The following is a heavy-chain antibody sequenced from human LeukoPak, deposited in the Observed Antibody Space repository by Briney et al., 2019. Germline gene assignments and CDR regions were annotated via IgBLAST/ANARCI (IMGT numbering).Heavy chain of an antibody. J-gene: IGHJ4*02. CDR1: GFTFSSYA. D-gene: IGHD4-23*01. CDR3: AKDGIRWSHFDS. CDR2: ISAGGGVT. Sequence: GSLTLSCAASGFTFSSYAMSWVGQAPGKGLEWVSAISAGGGVTYYVDSVEGRFTISRDDSKNTLYLQMNSLRAEDTAVYYCAKDGIRWSHFDSWGQGTLVTVSS. V-gene: IGHV3-23*01.